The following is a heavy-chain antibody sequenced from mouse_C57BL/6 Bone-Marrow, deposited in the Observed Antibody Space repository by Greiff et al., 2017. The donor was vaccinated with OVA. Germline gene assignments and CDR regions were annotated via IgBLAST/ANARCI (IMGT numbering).Heavy chain of an antibody. CDR3: ARYYYGSSFYFDY. Sequence: VKLQESGAELARPGASVKLSCKASGYTFTSYGISWVKQRTGQGLEWIGEIYPRSGNTYYNEKFKGKATLTADESSSTAYMELRSLTSEDSAVYFCARYYYGSSFYFDYWGQGTTLTVSS. D-gene: IGHD1-1*01. CDR2: IYPRSGNT. CDR1: GYTFTSYG. V-gene: IGHV1-81*01. J-gene: IGHJ2*01.